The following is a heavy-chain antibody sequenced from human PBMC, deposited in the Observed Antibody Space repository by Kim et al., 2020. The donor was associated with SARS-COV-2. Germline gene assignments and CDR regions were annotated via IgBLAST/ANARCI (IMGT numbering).Heavy chain of an antibody. J-gene: IGHJ5*02. CDR1: GGSISSSISY. Sequence: ETLSLTCSVSGGSISSSISYWGWIRQPPGKGLEWIGSLSYSGRTYYNPSLKSRVTISVDASKNQFSLNLSSVTAADTAVYYCAGLYAYNCFDPWGQGTLVTVSS. V-gene: IGHV4-39*01. D-gene: IGHD4-17*01. CDR2: LSYSGRT. CDR3: AGLYAYNCFDP.